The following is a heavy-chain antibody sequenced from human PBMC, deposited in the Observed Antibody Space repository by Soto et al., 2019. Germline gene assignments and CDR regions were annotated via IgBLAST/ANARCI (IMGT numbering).Heavy chain of an antibody. CDR3: TTGVTAIIDAFDI. CDR1: GFTFSNAW. D-gene: IGHD2-21*02. V-gene: IGHV3-15*01. CDR2: IKSKTDGGTT. Sequence: GGSLRLSCAASGFTFSNAWMSWVRQAPGKGLEWVGRIKSKTDGGTTDYAAPVKGRFTISRDDSKNTLYLQMNSLKTEDTAVYYCTTGVTAIIDAFDIWGQGTMVTVSS. J-gene: IGHJ3*02.